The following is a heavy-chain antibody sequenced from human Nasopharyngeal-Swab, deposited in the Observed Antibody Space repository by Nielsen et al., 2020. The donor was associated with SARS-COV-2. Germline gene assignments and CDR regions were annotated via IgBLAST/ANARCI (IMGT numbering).Heavy chain of an antibody. D-gene: IGHD3-16*02. CDR3: ARGANCDYVWGSYPNDYGMGV. Sequence: SETLSLTFAVYGGSFSGYYWSWIRQPPGKGLEWIGEINHSGSTNYNPSLKSRVTISVDTSKNQFSLKLSSVTAADTAVYYCARGANCDYVWGSYPNDYGMGVWGQGTTVTVSS. V-gene: IGHV4-34*01. CDR2: INHSGST. CDR1: GGSFSGYY. J-gene: IGHJ6*02.